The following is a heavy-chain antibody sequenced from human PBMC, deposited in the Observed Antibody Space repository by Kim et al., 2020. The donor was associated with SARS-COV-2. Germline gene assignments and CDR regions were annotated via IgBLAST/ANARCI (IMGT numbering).Heavy chain of an antibody. J-gene: IGHJ1*01. CDR1: GGTFSSYA. CDR2: IIPIFGTA. D-gene: IGHD4-17*01. V-gene: IGHV1-69*06. Sequence: SVKVSCKASGGTFSSYAISWVRQAPGQGLEWMGGIIPIFGTANYAQKFQGRVTITADKSTSTAYMELSSLRSEDTAVYYCAREGSKPTTVVSVKYFQHWGQGTLVTVSS. CDR3: AREGSKPTTVVSVKYFQH.